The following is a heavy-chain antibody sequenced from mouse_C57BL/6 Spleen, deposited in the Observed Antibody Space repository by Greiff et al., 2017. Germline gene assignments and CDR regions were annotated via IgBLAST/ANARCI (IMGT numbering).Heavy chain of an antibody. CDR2: FNPSSGYT. CDR1: GYTFTSYW. V-gene: IGHV1-7*01. Sequence: VQLQESGAELAKPGASVKLSCKASGYTFTSYWMHWVKQRPGQGLEWIGYFNPSSGYTKYNQKFKDKATLTADKSSSTAYMQLSSLTSEDSAVDYCARSGDGFSAWFAYWGQGTLVTVSA. CDR3: ARSGDGFSAWFAY. J-gene: IGHJ3*01. D-gene: IGHD2-3*01.